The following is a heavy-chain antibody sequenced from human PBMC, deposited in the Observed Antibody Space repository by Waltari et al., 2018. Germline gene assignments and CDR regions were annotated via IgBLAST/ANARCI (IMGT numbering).Heavy chain of an antibody. D-gene: IGHD6-19*01. Sequence: QVHLVESGGGVVQPGRSLRLSCAASGFTFSWYSLNWVRQAPGKGLEWVAFISGDGTTDHYADSVKGRFTISRDNSKNTWFLQMNSLKAEDTAIYYCARRSSMGVFRALDIWGQGTMVSVSS. J-gene: IGHJ3*02. CDR1: GFTFSWYS. V-gene: IGHV3-30*19. CDR2: ISGDGTTD. CDR3: ARRSSMGVFRALDI.